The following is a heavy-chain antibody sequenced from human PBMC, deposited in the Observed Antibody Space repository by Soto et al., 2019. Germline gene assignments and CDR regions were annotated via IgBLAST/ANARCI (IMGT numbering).Heavy chain of an antibody. CDR1: GGSIRSYF. CDR2: IFYSGST. J-gene: IGHJ4*02. D-gene: IGHD5-18*01. Sequence: SETLSLTCTVSGGSIRSYFWTLIRQPPGKGLEWLGDIFYSGSTFYNPSVKSRVTISIHTSKSQFSLQLTSVTAADTAVYYCARGAADTAMVDSWGQGTLVTVSS. V-gene: IGHV4-59*01. CDR3: ARGAADTAMVDS.